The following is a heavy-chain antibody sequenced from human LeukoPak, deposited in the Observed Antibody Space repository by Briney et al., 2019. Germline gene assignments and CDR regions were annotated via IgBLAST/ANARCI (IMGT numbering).Heavy chain of an antibody. V-gene: IGHV5-51*01. CDR3: ARLGLLPDY. D-gene: IGHD3-22*01. CDR1: GYSFTDYW. Sequence: GESLKISCRGSGYSFTDYWAAWVRHLPGKGLEWMGFIWPGDSSTMYSPSFQGQVTMSVDKSISTAYLQWNSLKASDTAMYYCARLGLLPDYWGQGTLVTVSS. CDR2: IWPGDSST. J-gene: IGHJ4*02.